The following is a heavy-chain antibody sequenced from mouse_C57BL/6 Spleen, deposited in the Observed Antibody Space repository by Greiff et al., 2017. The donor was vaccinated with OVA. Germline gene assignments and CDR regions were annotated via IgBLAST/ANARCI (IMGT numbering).Heavy chain of an antibody. CDR3: TREGYGSRGYAMDY. Sequence: EVQGVESGAGLVKPGGSLKLSCAASGFTFSSYAMSWVRQTPEKRLEWVAYISSGGDYIYYADTVKGRFTISRDNARNTLYLQMSSLKSEDTAMYYCTREGYGSRGYAMDYWGQGTSVTVSS. V-gene: IGHV5-9-1*02. CDR1: GFTFSSYA. CDR2: ISSGGDYI. D-gene: IGHD1-1*01. J-gene: IGHJ4*01.